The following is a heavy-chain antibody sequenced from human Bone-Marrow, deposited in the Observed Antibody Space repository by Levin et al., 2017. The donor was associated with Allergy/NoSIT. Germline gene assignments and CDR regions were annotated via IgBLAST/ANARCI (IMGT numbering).Heavy chain of an antibody. V-gene: IGHV3-15*01. J-gene: IGHJ6*02. Sequence: GGSLRLSCAVSAFTFNNAWLSWVRQAPGKGLEWVGRIKRKTEGETTDYAAPVKGRFTISRDDSKTTLYLQMNSLKTEDTAVYYCAADTTATSDDALDFWGQGTTVTVSS. CDR3: AADTTATSDDALDF. CDR1: AFTFNNAW. D-gene: IGHD6-25*01. CDR2: IKRKTEGETT.